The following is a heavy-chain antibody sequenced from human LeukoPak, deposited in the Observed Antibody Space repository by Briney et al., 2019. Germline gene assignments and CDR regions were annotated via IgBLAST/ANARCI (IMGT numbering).Heavy chain of an antibody. J-gene: IGHJ6*03. Sequence: PGGSLRLSCAASGFTFDDYAMHWVRQAPGKGLEWVSGISWNSGSIGYADSVKGRFTISRDNAKNSLYLQMNSLRAEDMALYYCAKVSNYYYYMDVWGKGTTVTVSS. CDR1: GFTFDDYA. CDR2: ISWNSGSI. CDR3: AKVSNYYYYMDV. V-gene: IGHV3-9*03.